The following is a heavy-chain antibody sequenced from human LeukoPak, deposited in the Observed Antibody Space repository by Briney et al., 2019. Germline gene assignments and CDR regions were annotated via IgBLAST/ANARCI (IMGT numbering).Heavy chain of an antibody. Sequence: SETLSLTCIVSGGSISSSSYYWGWIRQPPGKGLEWIGSIHYSGSTYYNPSLKSRVTISVDTPKNQFSLKLSSVTAADTAVYCARRAGSGSTKVFDIWGQGTMVTVSS. D-gene: IGHD3-10*01. CDR3: ARRAGSGSTKVFDI. J-gene: IGHJ3*02. V-gene: IGHV4-39*01. CDR2: IHYSGST. CDR1: GGSISSSSYY.